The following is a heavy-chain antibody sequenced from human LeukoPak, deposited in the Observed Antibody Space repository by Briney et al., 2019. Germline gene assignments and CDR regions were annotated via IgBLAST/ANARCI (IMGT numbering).Heavy chain of an antibody. CDR1: GFTFSSYS. CDR2: IYSGGST. V-gene: IGHV3-66*02. CDR3: ASLTYYIDS. D-gene: IGHD1-14*01. Sequence: GSLRLSCAASGFTFSSYSMNWVRQAPGKGLEWVSVIYSGGSTYYADSVKGRFTISRDNSKNTLYLQMNSLRVEDTAVYYCASLTYYIDSWGQGTLVTVSS. J-gene: IGHJ4*02.